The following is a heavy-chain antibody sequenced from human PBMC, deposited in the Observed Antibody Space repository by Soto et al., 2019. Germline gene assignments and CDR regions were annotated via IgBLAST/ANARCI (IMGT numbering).Heavy chain of an antibody. J-gene: IGHJ4*02. CDR3: AHAYGGRSLY. D-gene: IGHD1-26*01. V-gene: IGHV2-5*02. Sequence: QITLKESGPTLVKPTQTLTLTCTFPGFSLTTDRVGVGWIRQPPGEALVWLAVIYWDDSKTYRPSLESRLTLTKDPSKNPVAPTMTNMSPLDTATYYCAHAYGGRSLYWGQGTLVTVSS. CDR1: GFSLTTDRVG. CDR2: IYWDDSK.